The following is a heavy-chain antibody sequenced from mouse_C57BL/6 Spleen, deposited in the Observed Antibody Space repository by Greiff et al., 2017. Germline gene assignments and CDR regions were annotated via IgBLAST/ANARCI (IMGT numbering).Heavy chain of an antibody. Sequence: EVQLQQSGPELVKPGASVKISCKASGYTFTDYYMNWVKQSHGKSLEWIGDINPNNGGTSYNQKFKGKATLTVDKSSSTAYMELRSLTSEDSAVYYCARVYYSNSRWGQGTSVTVSS. V-gene: IGHV1-26*01. D-gene: IGHD2-5*01. J-gene: IGHJ4*01. CDR2: INPNNGGT. CDR3: ARVYYSNSR. CDR1: GYTFTDYY.